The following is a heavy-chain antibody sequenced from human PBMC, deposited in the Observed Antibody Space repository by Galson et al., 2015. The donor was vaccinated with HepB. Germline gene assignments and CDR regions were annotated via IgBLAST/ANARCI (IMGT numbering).Heavy chain of an antibody. CDR1: GFTFSSYG. CDR3: AKADSSGYSDAFDI. Sequence: SLRLSCAASGFTFSSYGMHWVRQAPGKGLEWVAVISYDGSNKYYADSVKGRFTISRDNSKNTLYLQMNSLRAEDTAVYYCAKADSSGYSDAFDIWGQGTMVTVSS. V-gene: IGHV3-30*18. D-gene: IGHD3-22*01. J-gene: IGHJ3*02. CDR2: ISYDGSNK.